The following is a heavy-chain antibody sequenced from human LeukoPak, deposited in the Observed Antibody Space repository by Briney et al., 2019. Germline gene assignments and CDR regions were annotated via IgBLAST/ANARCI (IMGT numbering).Heavy chain of an antibody. Sequence: GGSLRLSCAASGFTVSSNYMSWVRQAPGKGLEWVSVIYSGGSTYYADSVKGRFTISRDNSKNTLYLQMNSLRAEDTAVYYCARDKLASYSSGWYFDYWGQGTLVTVSS. V-gene: IGHV3-66*01. CDR2: IYSGGST. CDR1: GFTVSSNY. J-gene: IGHJ4*02. D-gene: IGHD6-19*01. CDR3: ARDKLASYSSGWYFDY.